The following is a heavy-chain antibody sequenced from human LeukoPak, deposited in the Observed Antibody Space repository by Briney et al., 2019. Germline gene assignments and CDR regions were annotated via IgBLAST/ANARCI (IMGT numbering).Heavy chain of an antibody. V-gene: IGHV4-4*07. Sequence: SETLSLTCTVSGGSISSYYWSWIRQPAGKGLEWIGRIYTSGSTNYNPSLKSRVTMSVDTSKNQFSLKLSSVTAADTAVYYCARERYGSKRGYYYYYMDVWGKGTTVTVSS. CDR2: IYTSGST. D-gene: IGHD3-10*01. J-gene: IGHJ6*03. CDR1: GGSISSYY. CDR3: ARERYGSKRGYYYYYMDV.